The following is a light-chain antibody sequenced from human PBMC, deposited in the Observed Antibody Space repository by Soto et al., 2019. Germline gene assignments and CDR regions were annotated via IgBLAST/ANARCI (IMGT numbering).Light chain of an antibody. J-gene: IGKJ4*02. CDR3: QPYYSRPHT. V-gene: IGKV3-15*01. CDR1: QGIGYT. Sequence: EVVMRQSPAAMSVSLGEGAARSCRASQGIGYTLAWYQRKPGQSPILLIHDTPSCATGVPTRFSGSRSGAEFTLTINSLQSEDFAVYYCQPYYSRPHTFGGGTKVDIK. CDR2: DTP.